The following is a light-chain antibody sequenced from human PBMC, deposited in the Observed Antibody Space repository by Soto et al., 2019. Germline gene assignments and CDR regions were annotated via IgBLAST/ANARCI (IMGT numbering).Light chain of an antibody. CDR1: QSVSSSY. CDR3: QQDYNLWT. J-gene: IGKJ1*01. CDR2: GAS. Sequence: PGERVTLSCRASQSVSSSYLTWYQQKPGQAPRLLIYGASTRATSIPASFSGSGTGTDFTLTISSLQPEDFAVYYCQQDYNLWTFGQGTKVEIK. V-gene: IGKV3D-7*01.